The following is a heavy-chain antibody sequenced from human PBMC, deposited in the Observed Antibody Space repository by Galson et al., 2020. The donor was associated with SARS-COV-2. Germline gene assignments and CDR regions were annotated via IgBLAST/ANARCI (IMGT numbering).Heavy chain of an antibody. CDR1: GYSISSGYY. Sequence: SETLSLTCAVSGYSISSGYYWGWIRQPPGKGLEWIGSIYHSGSTYYNPSLKSRVTISVDTSKNQFSLKLSSVTAADTAVYYCAREELVRGVSWGQGTLVTVSS. J-gene: IGHJ4*02. D-gene: IGHD3-10*01. V-gene: IGHV4-38-2*02. CDR2: IYHSGST. CDR3: AREELVRGVS.